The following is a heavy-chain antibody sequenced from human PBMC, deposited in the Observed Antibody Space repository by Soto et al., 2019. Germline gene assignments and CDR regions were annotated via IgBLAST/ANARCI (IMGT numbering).Heavy chain of an antibody. CDR2: ISGNGGNT. D-gene: IGHD6-13*01. V-gene: IGHV3-23*01. Sequence: HPGGSLRLSCAASGFTFSNYAMSWVRQAPGKGLEWVSAISGNGGNTYYADSVKGRVTISRDNSRNTVHLQMNSLRADDTAVYYCAKYEHYSSSWLYFDYWGQGTLVTVSS. CDR1: GFTFSNYA. J-gene: IGHJ4*02. CDR3: AKYEHYSSSWLYFDY.